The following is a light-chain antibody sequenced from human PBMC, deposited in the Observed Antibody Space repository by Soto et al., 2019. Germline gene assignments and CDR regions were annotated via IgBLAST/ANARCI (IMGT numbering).Light chain of an antibody. J-gene: IGKJ4*01. V-gene: IGKV3-15*01. CDR1: QSVSSN. Sequence: EIVLTQSPDTLSVSPGERATLSCRASQSVSSNLAWYQQKPGQAPRLLISGASTGATGLPSRFSGSGSGTDFTLTIDSLQSEDVAVYYCQQYHHWPVTFGGGTKVDIK. CDR3: QQYHHWPVT. CDR2: GAS.